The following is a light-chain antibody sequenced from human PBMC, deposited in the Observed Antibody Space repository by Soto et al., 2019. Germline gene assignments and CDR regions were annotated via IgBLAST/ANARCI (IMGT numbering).Light chain of an antibody. J-gene: IGLJ2*01. V-gene: IGLV3-1*01. CDR2: QDS. Sequence: SYELTQPPSVSVSPGQTASITCYGDKLGDKYACWYQQKPGQSPVLVIYQDSKRPSGIPERFSGSNSGNTATLTISGTQAMDEADYYCQVWDSSTGVVFGGGTKLTVL. CDR1: KLGDKY. CDR3: QVWDSSTGVV.